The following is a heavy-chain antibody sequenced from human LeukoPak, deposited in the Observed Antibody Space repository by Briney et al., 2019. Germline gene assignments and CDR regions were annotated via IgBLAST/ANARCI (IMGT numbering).Heavy chain of an antibody. V-gene: IGHV1-58*02. CDR1: VFTFTNSA. D-gene: IGHD4-17*01. CDR3: AADRGYGDFYGMDV. Sequence: SVKVSCKAAVFTFTNSAMQWVRQTRGQRLEWIGWIVVGSGNTNYAQKFQERVTITGDMSTSTAYMELSSLRSEDTAVYYCAADRGYGDFYGMDVWGHGTTVTVSS. J-gene: IGHJ6*02. CDR2: IVVGSGNT.